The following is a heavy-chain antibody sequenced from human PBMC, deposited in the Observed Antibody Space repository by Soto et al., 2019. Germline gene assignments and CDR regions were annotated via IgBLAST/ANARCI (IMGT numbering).Heavy chain of an antibody. Sequence: GGSLRLSCAASGFTFSSYGMHWVRQAPGKGLEWVAVIWYDGSNKYYADSVKGRFTISRDNSKNTLYLQMNSLRAEDTAVYYCARGVQAAIPWGMDVWGQGTTVTVSS. CDR3: ARGVQAAIPWGMDV. CDR2: IWYDGSNK. V-gene: IGHV3-33*01. CDR1: GFTFSSYG. D-gene: IGHD2-2*02. J-gene: IGHJ6*02.